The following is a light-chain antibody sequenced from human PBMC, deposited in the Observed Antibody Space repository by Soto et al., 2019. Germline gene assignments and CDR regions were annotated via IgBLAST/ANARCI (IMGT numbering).Light chain of an antibody. V-gene: IGKV1-39*01. J-gene: IGKJ4*01. CDR1: QSISSY. CDR3: QQYNYWPPLT. Sequence: DIQMTQSPSSLSASVGDRVTITCRASQSISSYLNWYQQKPGKAPKLLIYAASSLQSGVPSRFSGSGSGTEFTLTISSLQSEDFAVYFCQQYNYWPPLTFGGGTKVDIK. CDR2: AAS.